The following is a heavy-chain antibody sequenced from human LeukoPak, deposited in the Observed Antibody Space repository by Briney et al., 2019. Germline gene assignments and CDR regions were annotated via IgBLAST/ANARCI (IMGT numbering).Heavy chain of an antibody. CDR1: GFTFRSYS. D-gene: IGHD1-26*01. CDR2: ISGSNGYF. J-gene: IGHJ4*02. Sequence: PGGSLRLSCAASGFTFRSYSLNWIRQAPGKGLEWVASISGSNGYFYYADSVKGRFTISRDNARNSLFLQMNSLTAEDTAVYYCAREIIAATLDGWGQGTLVIVS. CDR3: AREIIAATLDG. V-gene: IGHV3-21*01.